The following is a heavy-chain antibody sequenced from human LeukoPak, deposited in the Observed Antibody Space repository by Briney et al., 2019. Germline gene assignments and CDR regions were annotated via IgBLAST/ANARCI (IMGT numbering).Heavy chain of an antibody. J-gene: IGHJ4*02. D-gene: IGHD4-23*01. CDR1: GGTFSSYA. V-gene: IGHV1-69*05. CDR2: IIPIFGTA. Sequence: SVKVSCKASGGTFSSYAISWLRQAPGQGLEWMGGIIPIFGTANYAQKFQGRVTITTDESTSTAYMELSSLRSEDTVVYYCARSQTIDYGGCYWGQGTLVTVSS. CDR3: ARSQTIDYGGCY.